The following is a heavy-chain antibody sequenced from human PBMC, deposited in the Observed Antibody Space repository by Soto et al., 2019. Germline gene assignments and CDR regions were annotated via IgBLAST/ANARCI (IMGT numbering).Heavy chain of an antibody. CDR3: ARETRGYSGYGFDY. J-gene: IGHJ4*02. CDR1: GDSFSSYY. CDR2: IYYSGTT. V-gene: IGHV4-59*01. D-gene: IGHD5-12*01. Sequence: PSETLSLTCTVSGDSFSSYYWSWIRQPPGKGLEWIGYIYYSGTTNYSPSLKSRVTISVDTSKKQFSLMLSSVTAADTAVYYCARETRGYSGYGFDYWGQGMLVTVS.